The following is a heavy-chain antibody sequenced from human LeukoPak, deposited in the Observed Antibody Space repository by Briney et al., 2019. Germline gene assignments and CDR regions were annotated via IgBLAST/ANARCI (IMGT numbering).Heavy chain of an antibody. Sequence: PGGSLRLSCAASGFTFSTFGMSWVRQSPGKGLEWVSAISGSDGSTYYADSVKGRFTISRDNSRSTLYLQMNSLRAEDTAVYYCAKGRYSSAWYEFDYWGQGALVSVSS. V-gene: IGHV3-23*01. J-gene: IGHJ4*02. CDR2: ISGSDGST. CDR1: GFTFSTFG. D-gene: IGHD6-13*01. CDR3: AKGRYSSAWYEFDY.